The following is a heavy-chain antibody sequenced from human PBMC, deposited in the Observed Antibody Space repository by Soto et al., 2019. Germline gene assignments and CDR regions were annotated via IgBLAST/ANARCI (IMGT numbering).Heavy chain of an antibody. CDR3: ARDRFLHYYYDSSGYHWFDP. D-gene: IGHD3-22*01. V-gene: IGHV3-30-3*01. CDR1: GFTFSSYA. Sequence: PGGSLRLSCAASGFTFSSYAMHWVRQAPGKGLEWVAVISYDGSNKYYADSVKGRFTISRDNSKNTLYLQMNSLRAEDTAVYYCARDRFLHYYYDSSGYHWFDPWGQGTLVTVSS. CDR2: ISYDGSNK. J-gene: IGHJ5*02.